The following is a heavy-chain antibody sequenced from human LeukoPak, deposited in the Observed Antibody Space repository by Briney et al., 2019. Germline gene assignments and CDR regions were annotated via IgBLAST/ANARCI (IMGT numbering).Heavy chain of an antibody. J-gene: IGHJ4*02. V-gene: IGHV3-53*01. Sequence: ASGSLSLTCAASGSTVSSNYLSWVRQAPGQGLEWVSVIYSGGSTYYEDSLKGRITISRDTSKNTLYLQMNSLRGEDTAVYYCARCRGSRVFGFGVLSHWGQGTLVTVSS. CDR2: IYSGGST. CDR1: GSTVSSNY. D-gene: IGHD3-10*01. CDR3: ARCRGSRVFGFGVLSH.